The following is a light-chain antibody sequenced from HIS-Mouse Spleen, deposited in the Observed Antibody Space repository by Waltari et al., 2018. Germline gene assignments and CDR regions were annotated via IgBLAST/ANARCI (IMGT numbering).Light chain of an antibody. CDR3: AAWDDSLNGWV. J-gene: IGLJ3*02. CDR1: SSNIGSNT. CDR2: SNN. V-gene: IGLV1-44*01. Sequence: QSVLTQPPSASGTPGQRVTISCSGSSSNIGSNTVTWYQQLPGTAPKLLIYSNNQRPSGVPDRFSGSKYGTSASLAISGLQSEDEADYYCAAWDDSLNGWVFGGGTKLTVL.